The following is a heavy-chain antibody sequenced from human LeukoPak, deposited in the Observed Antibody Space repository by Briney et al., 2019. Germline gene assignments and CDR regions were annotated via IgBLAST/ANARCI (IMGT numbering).Heavy chain of an antibody. Sequence: ASVKVSCKASGGTFSSYAISWVRQAPGQGLEWMGGIIPIFGTANYAQKFQGRVTITADESTSTAYMELSSQRSEDTAVYYCATYIAVALYDAFDIWGQGTMVTVSS. D-gene: IGHD6-19*01. J-gene: IGHJ3*02. CDR2: IIPIFGTA. CDR1: GGTFSSYA. CDR3: ATYIAVALYDAFDI. V-gene: IGHV1-69*13.